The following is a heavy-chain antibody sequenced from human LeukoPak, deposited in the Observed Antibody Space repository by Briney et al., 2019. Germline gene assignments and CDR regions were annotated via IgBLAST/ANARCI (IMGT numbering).Heavy chain of an antibody. V-gene: IGHV4-34*01. CDR2: INHSGST. Sequence: SETLSLTCAVYGGSFSGYYWSWIRQPPGKGLEWIGEINHSGSTNYNPSLKSRVTISVDTSKNQFSLKLSSVTAADTAVYYCARSPVTTVTTLELGDYWGQGTLVTVSS. CDR1: GGSFSGYY. CDR3: ARSPVTTVTTLELGDY. J-gene: IGHJ4*02. D-gene: IGHD4-17*01.